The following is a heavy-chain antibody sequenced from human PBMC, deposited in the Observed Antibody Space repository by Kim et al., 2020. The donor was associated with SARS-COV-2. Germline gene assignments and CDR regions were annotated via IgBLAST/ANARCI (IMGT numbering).Heavy chain of an antibody. CDR2: ISSSSSYT. D-gene: IGHD5-12*01. J-gene: IGHJ3*02. CDR3: ARDLPGGIVANDAFDI. Sequence: GGSLRLSCAASGFTFSDYYMSWIRQAPGKGLEWVSYISSSSSYTNYADSVKGRFTISRDNAKNSLYLQMNSLRAEDTAVYYCARDLPGGIVANDAFDIWGQGTMVTVSS. CDR1: GFTFSDYY. V-gene: IGHV3-11*05.